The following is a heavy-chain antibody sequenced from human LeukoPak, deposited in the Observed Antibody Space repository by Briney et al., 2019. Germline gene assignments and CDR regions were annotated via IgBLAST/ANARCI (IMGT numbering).Heavy chain of an antibody. CDR3: ARWRGWGFDY. J-gene: IGHJ4*02. V-gene: IGHV4-59*01. CDR1: GGSISSYY. Sequence: LETLSLTCTVSGGSISSYYWSWIRQPPGKGLEWIGYIYYSGSTNYNPSLKSRVTISVDTSKNQFSLKLSSVTAADTAVYYCARWRGWGFDYWGQGTLVTVSS. CDR2: IYYSGST. D-gene: IGHD6-19*01.